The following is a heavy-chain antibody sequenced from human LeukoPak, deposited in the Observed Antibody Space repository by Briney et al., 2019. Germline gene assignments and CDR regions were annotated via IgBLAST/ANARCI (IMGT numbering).Heavy chain of an antibody. CDR1: GYTFTGYY. CDR3: ARGVAARPEGHFDY. CDR2: INPNSGGT. V-gene: IGHV1-2*02. D-gene: IGHD6-6*01. J-gene: IGHJ4*02. Sequence: ASVKVSCKASGYTFTGYYMHWVRQAPGQGLEWMGWINPNSGGTNYAQRFQGRVTMTRDTSISTAYMELSRLRSDDTAVYYCARGVAARPEGHFDYWGQGTLVTVSS.